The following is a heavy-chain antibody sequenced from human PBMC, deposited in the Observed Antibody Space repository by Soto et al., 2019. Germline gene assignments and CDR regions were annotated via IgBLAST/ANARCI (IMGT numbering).Heavy chain of an antibody. D-gene: IGHD5-12*01. CDR2: VYYSGST. J-gene: IGHJ6*02. CDR3: AREDSGPRGMDV. V-gene: IGHV4-31*03. CDR1: GGSISIGGYY. Sequence: SETLSLTCTVSGGSISIGGYYWSCMRQHPGKGLEWIGYVYYSGSTYYNPSLKSRVTISVDTSKNQFSLKLSSVTAADTAVYYCAREDSGPRGMDVWGQGTTVTVSS.